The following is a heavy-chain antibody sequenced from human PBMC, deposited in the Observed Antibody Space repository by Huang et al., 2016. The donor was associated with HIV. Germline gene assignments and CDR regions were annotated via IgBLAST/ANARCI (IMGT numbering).Heavy chain of an antibody. D-gene: IGHD4-17*01. CDR1: GYTFTSYG. V-gene: IGHV1-18*01. Sequence: QVQVVQSGAEVKKPGASVKVSCKASGYTFTSYGISWMRQAPGQGLEWMGWISVYNGNTNYAQKLQDRVTMTTDTSTSTAYMELRSLRSDDTAVYYCARGRTDYGDSRPYFDYWGQGTLVTVSS. J-gene: IGHJ4*02. CDR2: ISVYNGNT. CDR3: ARGRTDYGDSRPYFDY.